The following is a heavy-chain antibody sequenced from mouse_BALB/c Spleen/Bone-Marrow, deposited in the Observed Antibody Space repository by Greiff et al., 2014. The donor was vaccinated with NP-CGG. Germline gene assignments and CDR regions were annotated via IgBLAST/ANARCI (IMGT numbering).Heavy chain of an antibody. CDR1: GYTFSSYW. Sequence: VKLQESGAELIKPGASVKISCKATGYTFSSYWIEWVKQRPGHGLEWIGEILPGSGSTNYNEKFKGKATFTADTSSNTAYMQLSSLTSEDSAVYYCARTYYAYAWFVYWGQGTLVTVSA. J-gene: IGHJ3*01. V-gene: IGHV1-9*01. CDR2: ILPGSGST. D-gene: IGHD2-9*01. CDR3: ARTYYAYAWFVY.